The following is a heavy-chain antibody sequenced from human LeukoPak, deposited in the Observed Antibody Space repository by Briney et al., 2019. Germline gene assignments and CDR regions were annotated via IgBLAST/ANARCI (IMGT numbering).Heavy chain of an antibody. D-gene: IGHD3-16*01. CDR1: GGSISSYY. Sequence: PSQTLSLTCTVSGGSISSYYWSWIRQPPGKGLEWIGYIYYSGSTNYNPSLKSRVTISVDTSKNQFSLKLSSVTAADTAVYYCASTEGPLGAFDIWGQGTMVTVSS. CDR2: IYYSGST. J-gene: IGHJ3*02. CDR3: ASTEGPLGAFDI. V-gene: IGHV4-59*01.